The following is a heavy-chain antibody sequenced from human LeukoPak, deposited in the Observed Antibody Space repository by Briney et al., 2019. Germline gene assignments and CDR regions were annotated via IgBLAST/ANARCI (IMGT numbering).Heavy chain of an antibody. D-gene: IGHD3-3*01. CDR1: GFTVSSNY. CDR3: ARDYDFWSGRRSGAFDI. V-gene: IGHV3-66*01. J-gene: IGHJ3*02. CDR2: IYSGGST. Sequence: GGSLRLSCAASGFTVSSNYMSWVRQAPGKGLEWVSVIYSGGSTYYADSVKGRFTISRDNSKNTLYLQMNSLRAEDTAVYYCARDYDFWSGRRSGAFDIWGQGTMVTVSS.